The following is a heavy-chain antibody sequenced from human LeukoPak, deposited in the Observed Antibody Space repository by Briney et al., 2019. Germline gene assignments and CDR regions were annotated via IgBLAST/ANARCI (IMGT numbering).Heavy chain of an antibody. J-gene: IGHJ4*02. CDR1: GYTLTGYY. V-gene: IGHV1-2*02. D-gene: IGHD2-15*01. CDR2: IGPNSGGT. CDR3: ARAGYCSGGSCYALDY. Sequence: ASVKVSCKASGYTLTGYYMHWVRQAPGQGLEWMGWIGPNSGGTNYAQKFQGRVTLTRDTSISTAYMELSRLRSDDTAVYYCARAGYCSGGSCYALDYWGQGTLVSVSS.